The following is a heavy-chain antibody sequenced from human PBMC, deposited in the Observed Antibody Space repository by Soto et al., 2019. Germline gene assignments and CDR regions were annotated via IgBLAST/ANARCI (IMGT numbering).Heavy chain of an antibody. V-gene: IGHV4-59*01. CDR2: IYYSGGT. D-gene: IGHD6-13*01. Sequence: SETLSLTCTVSGGSISSYYWSWLRQPPGKGLEWIGYIYYSGGTNYNPSLKSRVTISVDTSKNQFSLKLSSVTAADTAVYYCAKDLTGPQYSTSWYEFDLWGQGTPVTVSS. CDR1: GGSISSYY. J-gene: IGHJ5*02. CDR3: AKDLTGPQYSTSWYEFDL.